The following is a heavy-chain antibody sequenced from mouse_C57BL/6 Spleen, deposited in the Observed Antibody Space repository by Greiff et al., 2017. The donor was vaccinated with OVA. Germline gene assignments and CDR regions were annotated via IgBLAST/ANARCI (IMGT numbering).Heavy chain of an antibody. D-gene: IGHD2-2*01. CDR2: FYPGSGSI. Sequence: QVHVKQSGAELVKPGASVKLSCKASGYTFTEYTIHWVKQRPGQGLEWIGWFYPGSGSIKYNEKVQDQVTLTADKSSRTVYMELSRLTSEDSAVYFCARHEDNYAYDAWFAYWGQGTLVTVSA. CDR3: ARHEDNYAYDAWFAY. J-gene: IGHJ3*01. CDR1: GYTFTEYT. V-gene: IGHV1-62-2*01.